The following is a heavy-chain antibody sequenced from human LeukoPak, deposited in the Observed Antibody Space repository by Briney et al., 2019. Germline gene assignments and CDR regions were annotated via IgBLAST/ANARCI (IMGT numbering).Heavy chain of an antibody. V-gene: IGHV3-7*01. Sequence: PGGSLRLSCAASGFIFSKSWMSWVRQAPGKGLEWVANMNGGGSVKDYVDSVKGRFTISRDNARQSLYLQMSGLRAEDTAVYYCATYTHWVAGDVWGQGTTVTVSS. CDR2: MNGGGSVK. J-gene: IGHJ6*02. D-gene: IGHD3-16*01. CDR1: GFIFSKSW. CDR3: ATYTHWVAGDV.